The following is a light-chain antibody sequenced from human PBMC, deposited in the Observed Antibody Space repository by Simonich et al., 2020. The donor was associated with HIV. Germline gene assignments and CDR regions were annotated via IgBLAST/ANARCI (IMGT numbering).Light chain of an antibody. CDR1: ISDVGGYNY. J-gene: IGLJ3*02. Sequence: QSALTQPASVSGSPGQSITISCTGTISDVGGYNYFSWYQQHPGKALKLMIYDVTKRPSGVSNRFSGSKSGNTASLTISGLQAEDEADYYCSSYTSSSTLVFGGGTKLTVL. CDR2: DVT. CDR3: SSYTSSSTLV. V-gene: IGLV2-14*01.